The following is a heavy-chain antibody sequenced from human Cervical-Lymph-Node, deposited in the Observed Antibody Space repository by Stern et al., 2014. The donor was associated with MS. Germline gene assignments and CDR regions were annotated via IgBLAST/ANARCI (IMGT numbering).Heavy chain of an antibody. V-gene: IGHV1-69*01. CDR3: ALSSETSDRWYSLGYDL. D-gene: IGHD6-13*01. J-gene: IGHJ5*02. CDR2: IFPVFGTP. CDR1: GGTFSKFP. Sequence: QVQLVESGAEVTKPGSSVKVSCKASGGTFSKFPSSWVRQAPGKGIEWMGGIFPVFGTPTYAQEFRGRVTITADVSTSTVYMELSSLRSDDTAVYYCALSSETSDRWYSLGYDLWGQGTLVTVSS.